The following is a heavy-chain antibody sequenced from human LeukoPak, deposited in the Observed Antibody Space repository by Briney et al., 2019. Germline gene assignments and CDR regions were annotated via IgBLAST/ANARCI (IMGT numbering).Heavy chain of an antibody. CDR2: IYYSGST. CDR1: GGSISSYY. Sequence: SGTLSLTCTVSGGSISSYYWSWIRQPPGKGLEWIGYIYYSGSTNYNPSLKSRVTISVDTSKNQFSLKLSSVTAADTAVYYCAAGYCSGGSCYFDAFDIWGQGTMVTVSS. V-gene: IGHV4-59*01. D-gene: IGHD2-15*01. J-gene: IGHJ3*02. CDR3: AAGYCSGGSCYFDAFDI.